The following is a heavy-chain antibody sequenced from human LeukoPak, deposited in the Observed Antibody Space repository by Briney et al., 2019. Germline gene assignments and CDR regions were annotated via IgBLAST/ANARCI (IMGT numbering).Heavy chain of an antibody. D-gene: IGHD5-12*01. V-gene: IGHV3-48*03. CDR1: GYTFTDHD. CDR3: ANLYSAYGFHDY. Sequence: PGGSLRLSCAAYGYTFTDHDMVWVRQAPGKGLEWLSTMTKTGSTTYYADSVKGRFTISRDNAKNSVFLHMNSLTAEDTAVYYCANLYSAYGFHDYWGQGTLVTVSS. J-gene: IGHJ4*02. CDR2: MTKTGSTT.